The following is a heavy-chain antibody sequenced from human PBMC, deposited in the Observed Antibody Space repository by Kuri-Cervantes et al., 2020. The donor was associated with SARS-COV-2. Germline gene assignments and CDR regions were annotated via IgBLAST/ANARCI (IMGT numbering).Heavy chain of an antibody. CDR1: GFLLSASA. Sequence: GGSLRLSCEVSGFLLSASAIHWVRQGSGKGLEWVGRVRGKANNYATAYAASVKGRFTISRDDSKNMAYLQMNSLKTGDTAVYYCTTLIDYWGQGALVTVSS. CDR2: VRGKANNYAT. CDR3: TTLIDY. V-gene: IGHV3-73*01. J-gene: IGHJ4*02.